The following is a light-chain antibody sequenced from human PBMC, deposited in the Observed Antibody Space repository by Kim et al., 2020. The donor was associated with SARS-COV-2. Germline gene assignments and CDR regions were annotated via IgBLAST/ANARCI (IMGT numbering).Light chain of an antibody. CDR3: CSRDSNDHVV. J-gene: IGLJ3*02. CDR2: GRN. CDR1: SLRSYY. V-gene: IGLV3-19*01. Sequence: SSELTQDPAVSVALGQTVSITCQGDSLRSYYATWYQQKPGQAPILVIYGRNNRPSGIPDRFSGSSSGDTASLTITGAQAGDEADYSCCSRDSNDHVVFGG.